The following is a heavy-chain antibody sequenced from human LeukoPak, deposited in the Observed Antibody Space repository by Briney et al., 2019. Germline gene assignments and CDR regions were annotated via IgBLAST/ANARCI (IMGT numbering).Heavy chain of an antibody. Sequence: ASVKVSCKASGYTFTGYYMHWVRQAPGQGLEWMGWIIPNSGGTSYAQKFQGRVTMTRDTSISTAYMELSRLRSDDTAVYYCARAYDSSPLDYWGQGTLVTVSS. CDR1: GYTFTGYY. CDR3: ARAYDSSPLDY. D-gene: IGHD3-22*01. V-gene: IGHV1-2*02. J-gene: IGHJ4*02. CDR2: IIPNSGGT.